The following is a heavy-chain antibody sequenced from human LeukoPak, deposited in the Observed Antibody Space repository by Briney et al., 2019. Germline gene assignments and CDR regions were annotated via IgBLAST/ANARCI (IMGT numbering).Heavy chain of an antibody. CDR2: IGTAGDT. CDR3: ARLMAVSGDSPFDP. V-gene: IGHV3-13*04. D-gene: IGHD6-19*01. J-gene: IGHJ5*02. CDR1: GFSFSTYD. Sequence: GGSLRLSCVASGFSFSTYDMHWVRQGAGKGLEWVAAIGTAGDTYYADSVKGRFTISRDNSKNTLYLQMNSLRAEDTAVYYCARLMAVSGDSPFDPWGQGTLVTVSS.